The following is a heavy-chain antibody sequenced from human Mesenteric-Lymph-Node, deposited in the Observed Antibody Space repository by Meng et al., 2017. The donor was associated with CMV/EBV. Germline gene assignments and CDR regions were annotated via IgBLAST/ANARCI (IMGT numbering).Heavy chain of an antibody. CDR3: AKDGGYPGISFDV. CDR2: INSDGSST. D-gene: IGHD2-15*01. J-gene: IGHJ3*01. CDR1: GFTFSSYW. V-gene: IGHV3-74*01. Sequence: GESLKISCAASGFTFSSYWMHWVRQAPGKGLVWVSRINSDGSSTSYADSVKGRFTISRDNSRNTLYLQLNSLRAEDTAVYYCAKDGGYPGISFDVWGQGTWVTVSS.